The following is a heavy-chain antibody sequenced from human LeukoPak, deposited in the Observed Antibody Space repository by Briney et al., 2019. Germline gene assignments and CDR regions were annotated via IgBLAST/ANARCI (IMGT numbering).Heavy chain of an antibody. CDR1: GGSFSGYY. V-gene: IGHV4-34*01. J-gene: IGHJ4*02. D-gene: IGHD3-22*01. CDR3: ARGGTIMVGPPYPFDY. CDR2: INHSGST. Sequence: PSETLSLTCAVYGGSFSGYYWSWIRQPPGKGLEWIGEINHSGSTNYNPSLKSRVTISVDTSKNQFSLKLSSVTAADTAVYYCARGGTIMVGPPYPFDYWGQGTLVTVSS.